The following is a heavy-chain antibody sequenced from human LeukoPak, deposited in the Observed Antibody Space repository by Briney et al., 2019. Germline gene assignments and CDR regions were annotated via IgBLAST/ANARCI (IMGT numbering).Heavy chain of an antibody. J-gene: IGHJ5*02. D-gene: IGHD3-22*01. V-gene: IGHV3-23*01. CDR3: ARGSAYYLGSGWFDP. CDR2: ISGSGGST. Sequence: GGSLRLSCAASGFTFSSYGMSWVRQAPGKGLEWVSAISGSGGSTYYADSVKGRFTISRDNAKNSLYLQMNSLRPEDTALYYCARGSAYYLGSGWFDPWGQGTLVIVSS. CDR1: GFTFSSYG.